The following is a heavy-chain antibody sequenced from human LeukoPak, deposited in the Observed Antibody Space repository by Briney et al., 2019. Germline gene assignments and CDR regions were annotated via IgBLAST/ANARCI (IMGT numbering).Heavy chain of an antibody. D-gene: IGHD3-16*01. Sequence: SETLSLTCAVYGESFSGYYWSWIRQPPGKGLEWIGEINHSGSTNYNPSLKSRVTISVDTSKNQFSLKLSSVTAADTAVYYCAPSGGTLGPTNYFAYWGQGTLVTVSS. CDR3: APSGGTLGPTNYFAY. CDR2: INHSGST. J-gene: IGHJ4*02. CDR1: GESFSGYY. V-gene: IGHV4-34*01.